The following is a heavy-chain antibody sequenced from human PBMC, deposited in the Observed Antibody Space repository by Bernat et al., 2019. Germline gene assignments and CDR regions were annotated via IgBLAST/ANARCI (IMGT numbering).Heavy chain of an antibody. CDR3: ARGSGTMACLYFHY. D-gene: IGHD1-26*01. Sequence: QVQLQESGPGLVKPSETLSLTCTVSGGSVSSSSYYWSWIRQPPGKGLEWIGYTYYNGSTDYNPSHKSRVTISRDTCMIQSSLKMSSVTAADRAVYCNARGSGTMACLYFHYRCRGSLASVSS. CDR1: GGSVSSSSYY. J-gene: IGHJ4*02. CDR2: TYYNGST. V-gene: IGHV4-61*01.